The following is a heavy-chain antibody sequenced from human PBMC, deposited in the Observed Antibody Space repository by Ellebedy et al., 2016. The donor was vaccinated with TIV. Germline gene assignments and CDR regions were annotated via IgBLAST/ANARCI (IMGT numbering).Heavy chain of an antibody. CDR2: IYGGGTI. V-gene: IGHV3-23*03. J-gene: IGHJ6*02. D-gene: IGHD3-10*01. CDR3: VRGSRTVGGIYYYTGMDV. Sequence: PGGSLRLSCAASGFTFSIYAMTWVRQAPGKGLEWVSVIYGGGTIRYADSVKGRFTISRDHSKNTVDLQMNSLTAEETAVYYCVRGSRTVGGIYYYTGMDVWGQGTTVTVSS. CDR1: GFTFSIYA.